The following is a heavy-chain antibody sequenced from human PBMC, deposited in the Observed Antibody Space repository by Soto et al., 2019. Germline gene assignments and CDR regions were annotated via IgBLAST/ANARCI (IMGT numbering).Heavy chain of an antibody. J-gene: IGHJ6*02. CDR2: IIPMFDTP. CDR1: GDTFSSYA. V-gene: IGHV1-69*01. CDR3: ARDSAQWPSSYFDYGMDV. Sequence: QVQLVQSEAEVKNPGSSVKVSCKASGDTFSSYAISWVRQAPGQVLERMGGIIPMFDTPHYAQRFQGSGTITADECKSTAYMGLSSLRSDDTAMYFCARDSAQWPSSYFDYGMDVWGQGTKVTVSS. D-gene: IGHD6-19*01.